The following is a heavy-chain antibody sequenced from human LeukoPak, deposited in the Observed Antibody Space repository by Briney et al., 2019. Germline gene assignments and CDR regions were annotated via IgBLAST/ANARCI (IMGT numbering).Heavy chain of an antibody. D-gene: IGHD3-16*01. V-gene: IGHV1-18*01. J-gene: IGHJ4*02. Sequence: ASVKVSCKASGYTFTSYGISWVRQAPGQGLEWMGWISAYNGNTNYAQKFQGRVTMTRNTSISTAYMELSSLRSEDTAVYYCARGGQTLEGAPDYWGRGTLVTVSS. CDR2: ISAYNGNT. CDR1: GYTFTSYG. CDR3: ARGGQTLEGAPDY.